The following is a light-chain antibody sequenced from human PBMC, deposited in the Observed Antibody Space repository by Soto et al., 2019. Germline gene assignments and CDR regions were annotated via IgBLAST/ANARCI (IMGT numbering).Light chain of an antibody. CDR1: QSISSW. Sequence: DIQMTQSPSTLSASVGDRVTITCRASQSISSWLAWYHKKPGKAPKLLIYDASSLESGVPSRFSGSGSGTEFTLTISSLQPDDFATYYCQQYNSYPWTFGQGTKVDI. V-gene: IGKV1-5*01. CDR3: QQYNSYPWT. CDR2: DAS. J-gene: IGKJ1*01.